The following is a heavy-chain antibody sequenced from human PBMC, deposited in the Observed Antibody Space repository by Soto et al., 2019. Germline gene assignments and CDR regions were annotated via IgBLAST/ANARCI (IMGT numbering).Heavy chain of an antibody. D-gene: IGHD3-22*01. Sequence: SETLSLTCTVSGGSISSYYWSWIRQPPGKGLEWIGYIYYSGSTNYNPSLKSRVTISVDTSKNQFSLKLSSVTAADTAVYYCARARHTYYDSSGYYYAYYFDYWGQGTLVTVSS. J-gene: IGHJ4*02. V-gene: IGHV4-59*01. CDR3: ARARHTYYDSSGYYYAYYFDY. CDR1: GGSISSYY. CDR2: IYYSGST.